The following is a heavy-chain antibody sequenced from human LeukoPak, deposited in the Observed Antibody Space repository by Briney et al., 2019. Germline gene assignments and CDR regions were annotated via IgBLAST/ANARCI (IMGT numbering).Heavy chain of an antibody. J-gene: IGHJ4*02. Sequence: SETLSLTCTVSGYSISNGYYWGWIRQPPGKGLEWVGSIYHRGSTYYNPSLRSRVTISLDRSKKKFSLKLTSMTAADTAVYFCXXXXXYYAIWRGYAGYSDYWGQGISVTVSS. D-gene: IGHD3-3*01. CDR3: XXXXXYYAIWRGYAGYSDY. V-gene: IGHV4-38-2*02. CDR1: GYSISNGYY. CDR2: IYHRGST.